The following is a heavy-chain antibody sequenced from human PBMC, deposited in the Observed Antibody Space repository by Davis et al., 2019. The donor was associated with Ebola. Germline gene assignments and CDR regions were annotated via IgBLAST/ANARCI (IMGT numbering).Heavy chain of an antibody. CDR1: GFTFSSYA. D-gene: IGHD5-24*01. CDR2: ISYDGSNK. Sequence: GESLKISCAASGFTFSSYAMHWVRQAPGKGLEWVAVISYDGSNKYYADSVKGRFTISRDNSKNTLYLQMNSLRAEDTAVYYCAKAWSFGVRDGYNCCYFDYWGQGTLVTVSS. CDR3: AKAWSFGVRDGYNCCYFDY. J-gene: IGHJ4*02. V-gene: IGHV3-30*14.